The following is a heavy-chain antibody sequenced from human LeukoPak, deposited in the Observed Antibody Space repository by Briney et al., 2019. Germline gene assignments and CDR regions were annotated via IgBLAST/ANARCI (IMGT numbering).Heavy chain of an antibody. D-gene: IGHD3/OR15-3a*01. CDR3: ARDLHPWQDSFIHY. CDR1: GFTFSSYG. J-gene: IGHJ4*02. V-gene: IGHV3-30*02. CDR2: TRYDGSNK. Sequence: GGSLRLSCAASGFTFSSYGMHWVRQAPGKGLEWVTFTRYDGSNKYYADSVKGRFTISRDNSKNTLYLQMKSLRPEDTAVYYCARDLHPWQDSFIHYWGQGTLVTVSS.